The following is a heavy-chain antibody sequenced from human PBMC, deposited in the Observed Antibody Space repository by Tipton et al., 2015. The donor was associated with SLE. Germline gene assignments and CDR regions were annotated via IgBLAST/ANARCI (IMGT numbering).Heavy chain of an antibody. CDR2: ISRDALST. D-gene: IGHD3-9*01. Sequence: SLRLSCAASGFTFSSYGMYWVRQAPGKGLVWVSRISRDALSTTHADSVKGRFTISRDNAKNTLYLQMNSLRPDDTAVYYCARDSSFDYYVDHWGQGTLVTVSS. CDR1: GFTFSSYG. J-gene: IGHJ4*02. CDR3: ARDSSFDYYVDH. V-gene: IGHV3-74*03.